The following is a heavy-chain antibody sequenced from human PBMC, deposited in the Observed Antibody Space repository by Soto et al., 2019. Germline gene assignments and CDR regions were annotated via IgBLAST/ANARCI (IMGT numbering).Heavy chain of an antibody. V-gene: IGHV4-4*02. CDR1: GGSMSSSNW. Sequence: QVQLQESGPGLVKPSGTLSLTCTVSGGSMSSSNWWNWVRQPPGKGLEWLGEAHHRGRTNYNPSLKRRVPISVDKPTHHCCLTLSSVTAADTAVYDCARSEATVLDYWGQGTLVTVSS. CDR3: ARSEATVLDY. J-gene: IGHJ4*02. D-gene: IGHD4-17*01. CDR2: AHHRGRT.